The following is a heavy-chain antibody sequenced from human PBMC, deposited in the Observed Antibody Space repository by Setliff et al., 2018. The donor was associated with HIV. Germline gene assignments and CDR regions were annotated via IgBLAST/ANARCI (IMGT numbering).Heavy chain of an antibody. J-gene: IGHJ6*02. CDR2: INPNNGGT. CDR1: GYTFTGYY. CDR3: ARVRHYSSSSAPYGMDV. D-gene: IGHD6-6*01. Sequence: ASVNVSCKASGYTFTGYYMHWVRQAPGQGLEWMGWINPNNGGTNYAQKFQGWVTMTRDTSISTAYMELSRLRSDDTAVYYCARVRHYSSSSAPYGMDVWGQGTTVTVSS. V-gene: IGHV1-2*04.